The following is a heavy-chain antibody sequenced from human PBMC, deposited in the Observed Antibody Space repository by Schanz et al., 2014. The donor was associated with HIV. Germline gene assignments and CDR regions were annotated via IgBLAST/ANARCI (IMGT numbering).Heavy chain of an antibody. V-gene: IGHV3-33*08. Sequence: QVQLVESGGGVVQPGRSLRLSCAVSGFTFSNYAMHWVRQAPGKGLEWVAVIRYDGTKKYYADSVKGRFTISRDNSKNTLYLQMNSLRAEDTAVYFCARGLPADYWGQGTLVTVSS. J-gene: IGHJ4*02. CDR3: ARGLPADY. D-gene: IGHD5-18*01. CDR1: GFTFSNYA. CDR2: IRYDGTKK.